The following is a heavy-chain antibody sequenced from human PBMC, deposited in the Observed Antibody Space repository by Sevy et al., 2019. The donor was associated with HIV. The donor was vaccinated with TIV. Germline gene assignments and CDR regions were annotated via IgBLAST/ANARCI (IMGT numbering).Heavy chain of an antibody. CDR3: ARDGDPKGGIVGATQLPRGWNWFDP. CDR2: IYTSGST. V-gene: IGHV4-4*07. CDR1: GGSISSYY. J-gene: IGHJ5*02. D-gene: IGHD1-26*01. Sequence: SETLSLTCTVSGGSISSYYWSWIRQPAGKGLEWIGRIYTSGSTNYNPSLKSRVTMSVDTSKNQFSLKLSSVTAADTAVYYCARDGDPKGGIVGATQLPRGWNWFDPWGQGTLVTVSS.